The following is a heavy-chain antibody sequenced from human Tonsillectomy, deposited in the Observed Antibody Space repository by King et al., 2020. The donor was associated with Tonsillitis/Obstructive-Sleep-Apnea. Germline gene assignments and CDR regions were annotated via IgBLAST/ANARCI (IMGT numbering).Heavy chain of an antibody. CDR2: IYYSGSI. CDR1: GGSIGSSY. J-gene: IGHJ4*02. CDR3: AREEGSYLLD. V-gene: IGHV4-59*01. Sequence: VQLQESGPGLVKPSETLSLTCSVSGGSIGSSYWSWIRQPPGKGLEWIGYIYYSGSINYNPSLKSGVTISLNTSRNQFSLNLTSVTAADTAVYYCAREEGSYLLDWGQGTLVTVSS. D-gene: IGHD1-26*01.